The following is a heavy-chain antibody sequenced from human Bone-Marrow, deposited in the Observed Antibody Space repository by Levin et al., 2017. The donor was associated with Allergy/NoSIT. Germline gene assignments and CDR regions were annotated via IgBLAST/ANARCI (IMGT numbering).Heavy chain of an antibody. J-gene: IGHJ4*02. D-gene: IGHD3-22*01. CDR1: GFTFKDYA. CDR2: ISASGRDT. V-gene: IGHV3-23*01. Sequence: PGGSLRLSCVARGFTFKDYAMNWVRQAPGKGLEWVSSISASGRDTFYADSVKGRFTVSRDSSKSTLFLQMISLRAEDTAIYFCAKKAKATSFTRGYFDSWGQGTLVTVSS. CDR3: AKKAKATSFTRGYFDS.